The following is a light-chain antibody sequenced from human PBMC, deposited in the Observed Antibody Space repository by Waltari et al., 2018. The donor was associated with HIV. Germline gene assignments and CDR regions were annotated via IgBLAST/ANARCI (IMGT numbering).Light chain of an antibody. Sequence: EIVMTQSPATLSVSPGERATLSCRASQSVSSNLAWYQQKPGQAPRLLIHGASTRATGIPARFSGSGSGTEFTLTISSLQSKDFAVYYCQQYNNWPPFTFGPGTKVDIK. CDR3: QQYNNWPPFT. J-gene: IGKJ3*01. CDR1: QSVSSN. CDR2: GAS. V-gene: IGKV3-15*01.